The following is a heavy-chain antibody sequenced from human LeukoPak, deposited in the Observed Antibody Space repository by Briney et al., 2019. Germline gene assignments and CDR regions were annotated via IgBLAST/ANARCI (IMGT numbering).Heavy chain of an antibody. D-gene: IGHD3-10*01. CDR2: ISYDGSNK. Sequence: GGSLRLSCAASGFTFSSYAMHWVRQAPGKGLEWVAVISYDGSNKYYADSVKGRFTISRDNSKNTLYLQMNSLRAEDTAVYYCARDRYGSGSYYPGYWGQGTLVTVSS. CDR1: GFTFSSYA. V-gene: IGHV3-30*04. J-gene: IGHJ4*02. CDR3: ARDRYGSGSYYPGY.